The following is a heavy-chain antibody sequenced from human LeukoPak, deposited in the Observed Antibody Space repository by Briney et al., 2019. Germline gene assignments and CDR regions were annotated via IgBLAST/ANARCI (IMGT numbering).Heavy chain of an antibody. J-gene: IGHJ1*01. V-gene: IGHV4-59*01. CDR2: IYYSGST. D-gene: IGHD6-13*01. CDR3: AGERDSSSWYGYFQH. CDR1: GGSISSYY. Sequence: PSETLSLTCTVSGGSISSYYWSWIRQPPGKGLEWIGYIYYSGSTNYNPSLKSRVTISVDTSKNQFSLKLSSVTAADTAVYYCAGERDSSSWYGYFQHWGQGTLVTVSS.